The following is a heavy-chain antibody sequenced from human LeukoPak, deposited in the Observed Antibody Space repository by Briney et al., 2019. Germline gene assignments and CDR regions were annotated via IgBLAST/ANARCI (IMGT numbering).Heavy chain of an antibody. Sequence: GASVKVSCKASGYTFTSYDINWVRQATGQGLEWMGWMNPNSGNTGYAQKFQGRVTITRNTSISTAYMELSSLRAEDTAVYYCAKDASSTSSEFDPWGQGTLVTVSS. CDR2: MNPNSGNT. CDR3: AKDASSTSSEFDP. V-gene: IGHV1-8*03. D-gene: IGHD2-2*01. CDR1: GYTFTSYD. J-gene: IGHJ5*02.